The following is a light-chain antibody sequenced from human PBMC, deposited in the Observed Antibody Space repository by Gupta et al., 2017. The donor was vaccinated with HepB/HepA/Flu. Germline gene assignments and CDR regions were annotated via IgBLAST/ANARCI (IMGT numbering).Light chain of an antibody. Sequence: QSALTQPASVSVSPVQSITISCTGTSSDVGSYNLVSWYQQHPDKAPKLMIYEVSKRPSGVSNRFSGSKSGNTASLTISGLQAEDEADYYCCSYAGSSLYVFGTGTKVTVL. CDR2: EVS. CDR3: CSYAGSSLYV. J-gene: IGLJ1*01. V-gene: IGLV2-23*02. CDR1: SSDVGSYNL.